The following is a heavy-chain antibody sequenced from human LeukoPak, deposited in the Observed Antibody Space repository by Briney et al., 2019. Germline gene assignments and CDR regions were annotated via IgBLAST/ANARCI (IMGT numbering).Heavy chain of an antibody. CDR2: IGTAGDT. Sequence: GGSLRLSCATAGFTFSNFDLHWVRQATGEGLEWVSAIGTAGDTYYPDSVKGRFTISRDNAKNSFYLQMNNLRVGDTAVYYCSRGGAPAGYAYDVWGHGTVVTVSS. J-gene: IGHJ3*01. CDR1: GFTFSNFD. V-gene: IGHV3-13*01. CDR3: SRGGAPAGYAYDV. D-gene: IGHD6-13*01.